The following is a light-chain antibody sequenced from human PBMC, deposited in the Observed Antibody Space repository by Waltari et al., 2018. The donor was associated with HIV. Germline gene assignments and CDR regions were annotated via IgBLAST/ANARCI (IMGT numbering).Light chain of an antibody. CDR3: SAYSGLTQTVL. J-gene: IGLJ2*01. V-gene: IGLV2-23*01. CDR2: GGY. CDR1: SIDVGRFNL. Sequence: QSALTQPASVSGSPGQSITISCTGTSIDVGRFNLVSWYQQHPDKAPYLLVDGGYKRPPGVPNPSSGSKSGSTASLRISDLQSEDEAVYYCSAYSGLTQTVLFGGGTALTVL.